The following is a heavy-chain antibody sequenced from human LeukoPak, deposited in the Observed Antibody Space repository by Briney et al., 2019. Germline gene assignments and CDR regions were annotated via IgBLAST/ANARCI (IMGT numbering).Heavy chain of an antibody. CDR1: GGSISSGGYY. D-gene: IGHD4-23*01. CDR2: IHYSGST. J-gene: IGHJ4*02. CDR3: AGDYGSNNS. Sequence: SETLSLTCTVSGGSISSGGYYWSWTRQPPGKGLEWIGYIHYSGSTNYNPSFKSRVTMSLDTSKNQFSLKLRSVTAADTAVYYCAGDYGSNNSWGQGTLVTVSS. V-gene: IGHV4-61*08.